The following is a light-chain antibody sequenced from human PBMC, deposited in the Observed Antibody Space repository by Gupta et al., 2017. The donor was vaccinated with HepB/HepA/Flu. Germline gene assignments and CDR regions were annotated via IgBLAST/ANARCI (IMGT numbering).Light chain of an antibody. CDR1: QGISSY. CDR2: AAS. J-gene: IGKJ1*01. V-gene: IGKV1-8*01. Sequence: IRMTQSPSSFSASTGDRVTITCRASQGISSYLAWYQQKPGKAPKLLIYAASTLQSGVPSRFSGSGSGTDFTLTISCLQSEDFATYYCQQYYSYPRTFGQGTKVEIK. CDR3: QQYYSYPRT.